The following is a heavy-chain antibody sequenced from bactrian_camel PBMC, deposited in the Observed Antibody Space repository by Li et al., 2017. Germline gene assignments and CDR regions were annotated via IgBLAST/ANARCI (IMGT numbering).Heavy chain of an antibody. J-gene: IGHJ4*01. V-gene: IGHV3S53*01. CDR1: NSSSTLYSNRC. CDR2: IGIDGRT. CDR3: AAVSCPRGVVVAAADQYAH. D-gene: IGHD7*01. Sequence: HVQLVESGGGSVQAGGSLKLSCVYSNSSSTLYSNRCMGWFRRVPGLEREGVAGIGIDGRTADADSVKGRFTISQDKAKSIVYLQMNSLQPEDTGVYSCAAVSCPRGVVVAAADQYAHWGRGTQVTVS.